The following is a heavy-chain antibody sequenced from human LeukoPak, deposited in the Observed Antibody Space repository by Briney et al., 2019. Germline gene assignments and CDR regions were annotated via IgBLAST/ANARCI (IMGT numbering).Heavy chain of an antibody. Sequence: ASVKVSCKASGGTFSSYAISWVRQAPGQGLEWMGRIIPILGIANYAQKLQGRVTITADKSTSTAYMELSSLRSEDTAVYYCDMIAGSNNDAFDIWGQGTMVTVSS. J-gene: IGHJ3*02. V-gene: IGHV1-69*04. D-gene: IGHD3-22*01. CDR3: DMIAGSNNDAFDI. CDR1: GGTFSSYA. CDR2: IIPILGIA.